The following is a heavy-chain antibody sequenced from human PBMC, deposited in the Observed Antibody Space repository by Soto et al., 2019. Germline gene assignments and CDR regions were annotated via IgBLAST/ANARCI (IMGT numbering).Heavy chain of an antibody. CDR3: AKDTAAAGTNDY. J-gene: IGHJ4*02. D-gene: IGHD6-13*01. CDR2: ISYDGSNK. V-gene: IGHV3-30*18. Sequence: QVQLVESGGGVVQPGRSLRLSCAASGFTFSSYGMHWVRQAPGKGLEWVAVISYDGSNKYYADSVKGRFTISRDNSKNTLYRQMNSLRAEDTAVYYCAKDTAAAGTNDYWGQGALVTVSS. CDR1: GFTFSSYG.